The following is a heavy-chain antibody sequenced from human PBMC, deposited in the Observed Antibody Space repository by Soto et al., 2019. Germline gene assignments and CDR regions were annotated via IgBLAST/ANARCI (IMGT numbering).Heavy chain of an antibody. CDR3: AFHPTSSIAAHGNYYYYGMDV. D-gene: IGHD6-6*01. CDR2: IDPSDSYT. J-gene: IGHJ6*02. CDR1: GYSFTSYW. Sequence: GESLKISCKGSGYSFTSYWISWVRQMPGKGLEWMGRIDPSDSYTNYSPSFQGHVTISADKSISTAYLQWSSLKASDTAMYYCAFHPTSSIAAHGNYYYYGMDVWGQGTTVTVSS. V-gene: IGHV5-10-1*01.